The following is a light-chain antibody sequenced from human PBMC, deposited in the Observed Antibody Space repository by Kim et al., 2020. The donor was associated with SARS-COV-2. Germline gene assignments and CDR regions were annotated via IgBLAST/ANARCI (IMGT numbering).Light chain of an antibody. CDR1: QSVSNS. J-gene: IGKJ1*01. V-gene: IGKV3-11*01. Sequence: LSPGERATLTCRASQSVSNSLAWYQQKPGQAPRLLIYDASNWATGIPARFSGSGSGTDFTLTITSLEPEDFAVYYCQQRSNWPPTFGQGTKVEIK. CDR2: DAS. CDR3: QQRSNWPPT.